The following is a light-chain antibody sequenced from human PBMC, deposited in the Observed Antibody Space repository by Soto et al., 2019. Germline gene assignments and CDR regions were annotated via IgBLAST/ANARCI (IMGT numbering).Light chain of an antibody. Sequence: EILLTQSPGTLSLSVGERATLSCRASQSISSSYLAWYQQKPGQAPRLLIYSASSRATGIPDRFSGSGSGTEFTLTISRLEPEDFAVYYCQQYGSSPVTFGGGTKVDIK. CDR1: QSISSSY. V-gene: IGKV3-20*01. J-gene: IGKJ4*01. CDR2: SAS. CDR3: QQYGSSPVT.